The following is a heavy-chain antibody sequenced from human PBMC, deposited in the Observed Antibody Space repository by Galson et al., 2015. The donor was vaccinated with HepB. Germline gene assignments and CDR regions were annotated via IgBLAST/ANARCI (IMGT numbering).Heavy chain of an antibody. CDR3: ARRWGVPTASGHYSYYMDV. CDR1: GYSFTSYW. Sequence: QSGAEVKKPGEPLKISCKGSGYSFTSYWIGWVRQMPGKGLEWMGIIYPGDSGTRYSPSFQDQVTISADKSISTAYLQWSSLKASDTAMYYCARRWGVPTASGHYSYYMDVWGKGTTVTVSS. CDR2: IYPGDSGT. D-gene: IGHD2-2*01. V-gene: IGHV5-51*01. J-gene: IGHJ6*03.